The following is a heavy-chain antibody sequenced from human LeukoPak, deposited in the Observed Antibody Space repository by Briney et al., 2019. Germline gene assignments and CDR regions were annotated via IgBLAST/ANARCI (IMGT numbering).Heavy chain of an antibody. Sequence: GGSLRLSCAASGFTFSSYSMNWVRQAPGKGLEWISYISSSSSTIYYADSVKGRYTISRDNAKNSLYLQMNSLRDEDTAVYYCARDQDGDYGFDCWGQGTLVTVSS. CDR1: GFTFSSYS. CDR3: ARDQDGDYGFDC. CDR2: ISSSSSTI. D-gene: IGHD4-17*01. J-gene: IGHJ4*02. V-gene: IGHV3-48*02.